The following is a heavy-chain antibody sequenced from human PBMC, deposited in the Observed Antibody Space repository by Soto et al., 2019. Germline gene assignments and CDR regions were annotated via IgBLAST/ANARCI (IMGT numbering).Heavy chain of an antibody. V-gene: IGHV3-23*01. CDR2: ISGGGGNT. D-gene: IGHD2-21*02. CDR1: GFTFGNYG. Sequence: DVKLLESGGGLVHPGGSLRLSCATSGFTFGNYGINWVRQAPGKGLEWVAGISGGGGNTYYADSVKGRFTISRDPLKKTVFLEMKSLRAEDTAVYYCAKGFIVVVTVLRPDEAFDVWGQWTLVSVSS. CDR3: AKGFIVVVTVLRPDEAFDV. J-gene: IGHJ3*01.